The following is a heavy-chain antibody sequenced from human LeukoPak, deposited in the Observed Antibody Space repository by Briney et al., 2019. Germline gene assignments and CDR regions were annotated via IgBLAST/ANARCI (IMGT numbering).Heavy chain of an antibody. Sequence: SETLSLTCTVSGGSVSTGSYYGSWIRQPAGRGLEWIGHIHTSGTMNYNASLKSRVRISVETSKNQFSLRLSSVTAADTAVYYCARQCRDYGSGSPAFDPWGQGTLVTVSS. V-gene: IGHV4-61*09. CDR2: IHTSGTM. CDR1: GGSVSTGSYY. D-gene: IGHD3-10*01. J-gene: IGHJ5*02. CDR3: ARQCRDYGSGSPAFDP.